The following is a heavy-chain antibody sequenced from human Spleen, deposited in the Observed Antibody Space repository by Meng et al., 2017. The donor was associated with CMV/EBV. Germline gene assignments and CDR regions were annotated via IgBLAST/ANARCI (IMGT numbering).Heavy chain of an antibody. J-gene: IGHJ4*02. Sequence: GGSLRLSCAASGFTFSSYEMNWVRQAPGKGLEWVSYISSSGSTIYYADSVKGRFTISRDNAKNSLYLQMNSLRAEDTAVYYCARMTRMAGFDYWGQGTLVTVSS. CDR2: ISSSGSTI. CDR3: ARMTRMAGFDY. D-gene: IGHD4-11*01. CDR1: GFTFSSYE. V-gene: IGHV3-48*03.